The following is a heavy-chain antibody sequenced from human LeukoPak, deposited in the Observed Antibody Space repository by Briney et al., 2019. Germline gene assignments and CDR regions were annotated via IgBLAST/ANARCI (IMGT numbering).Heavy chain of an antibody. J-gene: IGHJ6*03. V-gene: IGHV1-69*13. CDR1: GGTFSSYA. CDR3: ATNSDKGYCSSTSCTYYYYMDV. D-gene: IGHD2-2*01. Sequence: ASVKVSCKASGGTFSSYAISWVRQAPGQGLEWMGGIIPIFGTANYAQKFQGRVTITADESTSTAYMELSSLRSEDTAVYYCATNSDKGYCSSTSCTYYYYMDVWGKGTTVTVSS. CDR2: IIPIFGTA.